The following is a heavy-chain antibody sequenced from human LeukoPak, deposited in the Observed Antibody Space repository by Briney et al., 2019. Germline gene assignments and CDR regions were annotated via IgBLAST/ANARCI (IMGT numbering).Heavy chain of an antibody. J-gene: IGHJ4*02. CDR2: INPNSGGT. CDR1: GYTFTGYY. D-gene: IGHD6-19*01. Sequence: GASVKVSCKASGYTFTGYYMHWVRQAPGQGLEWMGRINPNSGGTNYAQKFQGRVTMTRDTSISTAYMKLSRVRSDDTAVYYCARARGYSSGWYDDYWGQGTLVTVSS. CDR3: ARARGYSSGWYDDY. V-gene: IGHV1-2*06.